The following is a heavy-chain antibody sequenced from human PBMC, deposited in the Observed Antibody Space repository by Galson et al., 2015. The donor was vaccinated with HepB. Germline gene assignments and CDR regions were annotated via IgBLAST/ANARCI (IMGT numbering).Heavy chain of an antibody. CDR2: IIPIFGTK. V-gene: IGHV1-69*13. CDR1: GGTFSSYT. J-gene: IGHJ6*03. CDR3: ARAVGSSSYHYYYYMDV. D-gene: IGHD6-6*01. Sequence: SVKVSCKASGGTFSSYTIAWVRQAPGQGLEWMGGIIPIFGTKDYAQNFQGRVTITADESTSTAYMELSSLRSEDTAIYYCARAVGSSSYHYYYYMDVWGQGTTVSVS.